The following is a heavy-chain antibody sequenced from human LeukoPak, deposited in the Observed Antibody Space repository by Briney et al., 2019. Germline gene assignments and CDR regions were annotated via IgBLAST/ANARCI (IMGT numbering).Heavy chain of an antibody. D-gene: IGHD1-26*01. V-gene: IGHV1-46*01. CDR3: ARDHSGSQHWFDP. CDR2: INPSVGST. J-gene: IGHJ5*02. Sequence: GASVKVSCKASGYTFTTYYVHWVRQAPGQGLEWMGVINPSVGSTSYAQKFQGRVTMTRDTSTSTVYMELSSLRPEDTAVYYCARDHSGSQHWFDPWGQGTLVTVSS. CDR1: GYTFTTYY.